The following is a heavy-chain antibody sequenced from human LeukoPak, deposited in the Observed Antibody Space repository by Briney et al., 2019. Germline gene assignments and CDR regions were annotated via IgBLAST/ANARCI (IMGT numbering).Heavy chain of an antibody. CDR1: GGSFSSSDFY. V-gene: IGHV4-30-4*01. CDR2: IYYSGST. D-gene: IGHD4-17*01. CDR3: ARNYGDLGYYYMDV. Sequence: SETLSLTCTVSGGSFSSSDFYWSWIRQPPGKGLEWIGYIYYSGSTYYNPSLKSRVTISVDTSKNQFSLKLSSVTAADTAVYYCARNYGDLGYYYMDVWGKGTTVTVSS. J-gene: IGHJ6*03.